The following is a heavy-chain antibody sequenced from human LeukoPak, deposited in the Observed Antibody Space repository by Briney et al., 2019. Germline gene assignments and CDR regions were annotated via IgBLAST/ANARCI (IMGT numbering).Heavy chain of an antibody. J-gene: IGHJ3*02. CDR3: ARSRDGTLDI. V-gene: IGHV3-74*01. CDR1: GFTISHTW. CDR2: INADGSIR. D-gene: IGHD5-24*01. Sequence: PGGSLRLSCVASGFTISHTWVDWVRQDPGEGLVWVSSINADGSIRNYAESVKGRFTISRDTAKSTVFLQMNSLRVDDTSMYYCARSRDGTLDIWGQGAMVTVSS.